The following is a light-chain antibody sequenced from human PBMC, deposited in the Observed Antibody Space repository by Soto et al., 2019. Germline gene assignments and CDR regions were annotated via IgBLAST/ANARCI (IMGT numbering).Light chain of an antibody. J-gene: IGLJ2*01. V-gene: IGLV2-14*01. CDR1: SSDIGAYNY. Sequence: QSALTQPASVSGSPGQSITLSCTGTSSDIGAYNYVSWYQQHPGKTPKLMIYGVTNRPSGVSNRFSGSKSGSTASLTISGLQAEDEADYYCSSSTTSSTLEFGGGTKRTVL. CDR3: SSSTTSSTLE. CDR2: GVT.